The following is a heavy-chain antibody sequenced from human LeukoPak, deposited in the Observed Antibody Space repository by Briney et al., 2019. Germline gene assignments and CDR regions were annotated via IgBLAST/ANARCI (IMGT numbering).Heavy chain of an antibody. V-gene: IGHV3-21*01. Sequence: GGSLRLSCAASGFSVSSRINYMSWVRQAPGMGLQWVSSISSRSSYIYYADSVKGRFTISRDNAKNSMYLQMNSLRAEDTAVYYCARGFYGSAYGAGSFDYWGQGTLVTVSS. CDR2: ISSRSSYI. CDR1: GFSVSSRINY. D-gene: IGHD3-10*01. CDR3: ARGFYGSAYGAGSFDY. J-gene: IGHJ4*02.